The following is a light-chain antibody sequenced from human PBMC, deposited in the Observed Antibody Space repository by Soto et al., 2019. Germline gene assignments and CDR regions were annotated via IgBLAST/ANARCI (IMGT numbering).Light chain of an antibody. CDR3: QQYNDLTLT. J-gene: IGKJ4*01. CDR1: KSVRSN. Sequence: EIVLTQSPGTLPLSPGERATLSFRASKSVRSNLEWYQPKPGKAPRLLIYGASPRPTGILARFSGSGAGTEFTLTIISLQYEDSAVYYCQQYNDLTLTFGGGTKVDNK. V-gene: IGKV3-15*01. CDR2: GAS.